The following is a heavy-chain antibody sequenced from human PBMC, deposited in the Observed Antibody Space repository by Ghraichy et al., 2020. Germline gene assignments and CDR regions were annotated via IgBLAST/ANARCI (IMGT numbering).Heavy chain of an antibody. V-gene: IGHV4-39*01. Sequence: SETLSLTCIVSGGSISSRSYYWGWIRQTPGKGLEWIGTIYYSGSTYYNPSLKSRVTISVDTPKSQFSLKLSSVTAADTAVYYCASSMTHEAVEGFDPWGQGTLVTVSS. CDR3: ASSMTHEAVEGFDP. CDR1: GGSISSRSYY. J-gene: IGHJ5*02. D-gene: IGHD2/OR15-2a*01. CDR2: IYYSGST.